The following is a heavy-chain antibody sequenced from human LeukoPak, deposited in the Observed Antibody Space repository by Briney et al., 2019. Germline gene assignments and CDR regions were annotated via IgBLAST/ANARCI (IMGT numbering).Heavy chain of an antibody. CDR2: ISYDGSNK. CDR1: GFTFSSYG. V-gene: IGHV3-30*18. Sequence: PGRALRLSCAASGFTFSSYGMHWVRQAPGKGLEWVAVISYDGSNKYYADSVKGRFTISRDNSKNTLYLQMNSLRVEDTAVYYCAKFNYGSSWYKYYYYYGMDVWGQGTTVTVSS. CDR3: AKFNYGSSWYKYYYYYGMDV. D-gene: IGHD6-13*01. J-gene: IGHJ6*02.